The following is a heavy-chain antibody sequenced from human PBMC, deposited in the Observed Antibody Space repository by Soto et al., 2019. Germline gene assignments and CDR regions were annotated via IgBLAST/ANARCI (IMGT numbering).Heavy chain of an antibody. D-gene: IGHD6-19*01. CDR3: ARGGAVASSWYFDL. Sequence: QVQVVESGGGVVQPGRSLRLSCAASGFTFSSFAFHWVRQAPGKGLEWVTAISYNGINIYYADSVKGRFIISRDNSKNTLYLQMNSLRAEDTARYYCARGGAVASSWYFDLWGRGTLVTVSS. V-gene: IGHV3-30-3*01. J-gene: IGHJ2*01. CDR2: ISYNGINI. CDR1: GFTFSSFA.